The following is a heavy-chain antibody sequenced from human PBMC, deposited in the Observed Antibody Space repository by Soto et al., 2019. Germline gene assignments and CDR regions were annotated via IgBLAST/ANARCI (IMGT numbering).Heavy chain of an antibody. D-gene: IGHD4-17*01. CDR3: ARWGRPDYGGNTTDY. CDR2: IYPGDSDT. J-gene: IGHJ4*02. CDR1: GYKFTSYW. V-gene: IGHV5-51*01. Sequence: GESLKISCKGSGYKFTSYWIGWVRQMPGKGLEWMGIIYPGDSDTRYSPSFQGQVTISADKSISTAYLQWSSLKASDTAMYYCARWGRPDYGGNTTDYWGQGTLVTVYS.